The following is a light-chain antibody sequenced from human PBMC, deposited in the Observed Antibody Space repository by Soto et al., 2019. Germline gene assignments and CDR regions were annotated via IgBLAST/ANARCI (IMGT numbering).Light chain of an antibody. CDR2: YAS. CDR1: QSVSNN. CDR3: EQDNDWPPIT. V-gene: IGKV3-15*01. J-gene: IGKJ5*01. Sequence: EIMMTQSPATLSVSPGESATLSCRASQSVSNNLAWYQHTPGQAPRLLIDYASTRSTGIPARFSGSGSWTAFTFTISSLQAEDFALYYGEQDNDWPPITFGQGTRLEIK.